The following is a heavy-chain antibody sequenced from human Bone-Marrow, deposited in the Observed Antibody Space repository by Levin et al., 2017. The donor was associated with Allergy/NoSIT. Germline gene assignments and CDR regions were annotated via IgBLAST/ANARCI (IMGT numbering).Heavy chain of an antibody. J-gene: IGHJ3*02. V-gene: IGHV3-53*01. D-gene: IGHD3-10*01. CDR1: GFTVSYYY. Sequence: GGSLRLSCAASGFTVSYYYMGWVRQAPGKGLEWVSLIYGDGTTYYGDSVEDRFTISRDNSKNTVYLQMNSLRAEDTALYSCARARSRGFGAFDIWGQGTMVTVSS. CDR2: IYGDGTT. CDR3: ARARSRGFGAFDI.